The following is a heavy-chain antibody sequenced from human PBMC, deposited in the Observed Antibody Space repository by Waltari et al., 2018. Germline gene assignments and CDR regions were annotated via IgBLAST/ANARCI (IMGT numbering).Heavy chain of an antibody. CDR3: ARGSSGYYYG. CDR2: ISTSGST. D-gene: IGHD3-22*01. CDR1: GGSISRYY. J-gene: IGHJ4*02. Sequence: QVQLQESGPGLVKPSETLSLTCTVSGGSISRYYWSWIRPPAGKGLEWIGRISTSGSTNYNPSLKSRVTMALDTSKNQFSLKLNSVTAADTAVYYCARGSSGYYYGWGQGTLVTVSS. V-gene: IGHV4-4*07.